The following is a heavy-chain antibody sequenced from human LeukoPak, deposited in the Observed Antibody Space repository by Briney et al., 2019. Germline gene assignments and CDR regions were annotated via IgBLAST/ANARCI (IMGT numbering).Heavy chain of an antibody. V-gene: IGHV4-61*01. D-gene: IGHD6-19*01. CDR2: ISYSGST. J-gene: IGHJ4*02. Sequence: PSETLSLTCTVSGGSISSSSYYWSWLRQPPGKGLEWIGYISYSGSTNYNPSLKSRVSISIHTSKSQFSLKLSSVTAADTALYYCARGSSSGWYSGADWGQGTLVTVSS. CDR3: ARGSSSGWYSGAD. CDR1: GGSISSSSYY.